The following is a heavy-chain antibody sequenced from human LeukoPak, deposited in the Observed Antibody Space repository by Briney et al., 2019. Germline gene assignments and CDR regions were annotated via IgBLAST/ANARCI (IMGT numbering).Heavy chain of an antibody. V-gene: IGHV3-30-3*01. CDR1: GFTFSSYA. CDR2: ISYDGSNK. J-gene: IGHJ4*02. Sequence: PGGSLRLSCAASGFTFSSYAMHWVRQAPGKGLEWVAAISYDGSNKYYADSMKGRFTISRDNDKNSVYLQMSSLRDEDTAVYFRTRGRYQLLGPNDSWGQGSLVTVSS. D-gene: IGHD2-2*01. CDR3: TRGRYQLLGPNDS.